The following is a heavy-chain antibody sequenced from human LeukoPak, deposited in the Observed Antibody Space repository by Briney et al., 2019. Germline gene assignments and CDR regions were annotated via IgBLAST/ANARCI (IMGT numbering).Heavy chain of an antibody. J-gene: IGHJ6*03. D-gene: IGHD3-22*01. V-gene: IGHV4-59*01. Sequence: SETLSLTCTVSGGSISSYYWSWIRQPPGKGLEWIGYIYYSGSTNYNPSLKSRVTISVDTSKNQFSLKLSSVTAADTAVYYCARAMRCGPEDYYYMDVWGKGTTVTVSS. CDR2: IYYSGST. CDR1: GGSISSYY. CDR3: ARAMRCGPEDYYYMDV.